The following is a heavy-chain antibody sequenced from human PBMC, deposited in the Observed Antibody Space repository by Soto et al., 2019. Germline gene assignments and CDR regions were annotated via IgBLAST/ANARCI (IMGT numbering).Heavy chain of an antibody. CDR3: ARGTRAARIYYYYYYGMDV. CDR1: GGSISSYY. V-gene: IGHV4-59*12. J-gene: IGHJ6*02. Sequence: SETLSLTCTVSGGSISSYYWSWIRQPPGKGLEWIGYIYHSGSTNYNPSLKSRVTISVDKSKNQFSLKLSSVTAADTAVYYCARGTRAARIYYYYYYGMDVWGQGTMVTVSS. D-gene: IGHD6-6*01. CDR2: IYHSGST.